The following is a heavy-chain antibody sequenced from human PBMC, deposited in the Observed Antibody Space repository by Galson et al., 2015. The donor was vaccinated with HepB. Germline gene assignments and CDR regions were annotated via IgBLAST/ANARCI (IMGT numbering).Heavy chain of an antibody. V-gene: IGHV3-15*01. CDR1: GFTFSNAW. D-gene: IGHD3-22*01. J-gene: IGHJ1*01. Sequence: SLRLSCAASGFTFSNAWMSWVRQAPGKGLEWVGRIKSKTDGGTTDYAAPVKGRFTISRDDSKNTLYLQMNSLKTEDTAVYYCSKYYDSSGYYQYFQHWGQGTLVTVSS. CDR3: SKYYDSSGYYQYFQH. CDR2: IKSKTDGGTT.